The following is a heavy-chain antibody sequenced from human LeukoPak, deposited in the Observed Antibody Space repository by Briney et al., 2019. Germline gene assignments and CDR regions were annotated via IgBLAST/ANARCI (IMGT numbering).Heavy chain of an antibody. V-gene: IGHV1-2*02. J-gene: IGHJ3*02. CDR2: INPNSGGT. D-gene: IGHD2-2*01. Sequence: ASVKVSCKASGYTFTSYGISWVRQAPGQGLEWMGWINPNSGGTNYAQKFQGRVTMTRDTSISTAYMELSRLRSDDTAVYYCARAYIVVVPAARLGDAFDIWGQGTMVTVSS. CDR1: GYTFTSYG. CDR3: ARAYIVVVPAARLGDAFDI.